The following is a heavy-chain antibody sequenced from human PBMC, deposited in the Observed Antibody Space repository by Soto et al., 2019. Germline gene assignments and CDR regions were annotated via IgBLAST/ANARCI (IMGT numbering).Heavy chain of an antibody. CDR2: ISGSGGST. Sequence: GGSLRLSCAASGFNFSDSRMNWVRQAPGKGLEWVSAISGSGGSTYYADSVKGRFTISRDNSKNTLYLQMNSLRAEDTAVYYCATRITIFGVVITNWFDPWGQGTLVTVSS. CDR3: ATRITIFGVVITNWFDP. V-gene: IGHV3-23*01. CDR1: GFNFSDSR. D-gene: IGHD3-3*01. J-gene: IGHJ5*02.